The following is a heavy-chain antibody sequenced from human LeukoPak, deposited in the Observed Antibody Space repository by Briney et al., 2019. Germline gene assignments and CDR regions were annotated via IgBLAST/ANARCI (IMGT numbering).Heavy chain of an antibody. CDR2: IYYSGST. V-gene: IGHV4-59*08. CDR1: GGSISSYS. J-gene: IGHJ4*02. Sequence: SETLSLTCTVPGGSISSYSWSWIRKPPGKGLEWIGDIYYSGSTNYNPSLKSRVTISVDTSKNKFSLKLSSVTAPDTAVYYCARLKVRGYFDYWGQGTLVTVSS. D-gene: IGHD3-10*01. CDR3: ARLKVRGYFDY.